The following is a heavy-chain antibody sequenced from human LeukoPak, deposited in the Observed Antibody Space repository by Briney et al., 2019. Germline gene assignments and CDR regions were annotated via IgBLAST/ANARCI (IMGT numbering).Heavy chain of an antibody. D-gene: IGHD5-24*01. CDR3: ARGRSWWLQRVFDY. J-gene: IGHJ4*02. V-gene: IGHV4-38-2*02. Sequence: PSETLSLTCSVSGYSISSGYYWGWIRQAPDKGLEWIGTIYHSGNTHFNPSLRSRVVLSVDTSKNQFSLKLSSVTAADTAVYYCARGRSWWLQRVFDYWGQGTLVTVSS. CDR1: GYSISSGYY. CDR2: IYHSGNT.